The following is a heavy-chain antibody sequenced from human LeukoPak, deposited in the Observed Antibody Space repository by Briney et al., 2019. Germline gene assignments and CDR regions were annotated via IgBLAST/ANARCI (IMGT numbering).Heavy chain of an antibody. CDR3: ARGSDYGGNSAGGAFDI. CDR1: GYTFTSYD. V-gene: IGHV1-8*03. CDR2: MNPNSGNT. D-gene: IGHD4-23*01. J-gene: IGHJ3*02. Sequence: ASVKVSCKASGYTFTSYDINWVRQATGQGLEWMGWMNPNSGNTGYAQKFQGRVTITRNTSISTAYMELSSLRSEDTAVYYCARGSDYGGNSAGGAFDIWGQGTMVTVSS.